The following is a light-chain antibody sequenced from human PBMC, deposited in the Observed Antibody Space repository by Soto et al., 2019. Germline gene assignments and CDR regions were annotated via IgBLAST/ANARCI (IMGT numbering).Light chain of an antibody. Sequence: DIVMTQSPDSLAVSLGERATINCKSSQSVLYSSNNKNYLTWYQQKPGQPPKLLIYWASTRESGVPDRFSGSGSGTDFTLTISSLQAEDVAVYYCKHYYSTPLTFGGGTKVEIK. J-gene: IGKJ4*01. CDR3: KHYYSTPLT. CDR1: QSVLYSSNNKNY. V-gene: IGKV4-1*01. CDR2: WAS.